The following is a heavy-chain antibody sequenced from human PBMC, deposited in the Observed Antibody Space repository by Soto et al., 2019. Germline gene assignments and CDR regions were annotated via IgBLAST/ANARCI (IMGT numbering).Heavy chain of an antibody. J-gene: IGHJ4*02. Sequence: ASVKVSCKASGATFTSPGTSRVRHAAGQRLEWMGWISAYSGNTNYAHKLQGRVTMTTDTLTSAASMDLRSLRSDATAVYSCTRHRPIDLEYSTRWDTDLSRSEFVYCGQGSLVTVSS. CDR2: ISAYSGNT. D-gene: IGHD6-13*01. CDR3: TRHRPIDLEYSTRWDTDLSRSEFVY. CDR1: GATFTSPG. V-gene: IGHV1-18*01.